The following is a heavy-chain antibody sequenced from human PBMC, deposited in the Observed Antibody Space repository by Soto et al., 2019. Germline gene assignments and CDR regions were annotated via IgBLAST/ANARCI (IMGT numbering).Heavy chain of an antibody. CDR3: ARRARPDFYYMDV. Sequence: PGWSLRLSCAASGFTLNGYAVDWVRQVPGKGLEYVSGISSNGVGTYYANSVQGRFTISRDNSKNTVYLQMGSLRPEDMAVYYCARRARPDFYYMDVWGKGTTVTVSS. CDR2: ISSNGVGT. V-gene: IGHV3-64*01. D-gene: IGHD6-6*01. J-gene: IGHJ6*03. CDR1: GFTLNGYA.